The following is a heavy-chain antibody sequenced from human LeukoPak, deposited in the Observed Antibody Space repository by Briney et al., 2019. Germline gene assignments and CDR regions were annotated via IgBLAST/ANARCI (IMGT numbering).Heavy chain of an antibody. CDR3: ARANGDSSSWYDY. Sequence: APVKVSCKASGYTFTGNYMHWVRQAPGQGLEWMGWINPNSGGTNYAQKFQGRVTMTRDTSISTAYMELSRLRSDDTAVYYCARANGDSSSWYDYWGQGTLVTVSS. CDR2: INPNSGGT. CDR1: GYTFTGNY. V-gene: IGHV1-2*02. D-gene: IGHD6-13*01. J-gene: IGHJ4*02.